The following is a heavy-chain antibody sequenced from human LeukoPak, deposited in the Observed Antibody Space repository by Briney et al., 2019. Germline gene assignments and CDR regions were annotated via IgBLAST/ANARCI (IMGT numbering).Heavy chain of an antibody. CDR2: IKQDGSEK. V-gene: IGHV3-7*01. D-gene: IGHD2-2*01. Sequence: GGSLRLSCAASGFTFSSYWMSWVRQAPGKGLEWVANIKQDGSEKYYVDSLKGRFTISRDNAKNSLYLQMNSLRAEDTAVYYCSTTSYFYGMVVWGQGTTVTVSS. J-gene: IGHJ6*02. CDR3: STTSYFYGMVV. CDR1: GFTFSSYW.